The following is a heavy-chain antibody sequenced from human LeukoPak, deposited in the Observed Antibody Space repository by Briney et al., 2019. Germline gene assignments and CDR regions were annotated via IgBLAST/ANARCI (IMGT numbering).Heavy chain of an antibody. CDR2: IGTAGDT. D-gene: IGHD1-1*01. CDR3: ARGSNNYGTTGFDY. J-gene: IGHJ4*02. V-gene: IGHV3-13*04. CDR1: GFIFSSYD. Sequence: PGGSLRLSCAASGFIFSSYDMHWVRQPTGKGLEWVSAIGTAGDTYYPVSVEGRFTISRENAEKSLYLQMNNLRAGDTALYYCARGSNNYGTTGFDYWGQGTLVTVSS.